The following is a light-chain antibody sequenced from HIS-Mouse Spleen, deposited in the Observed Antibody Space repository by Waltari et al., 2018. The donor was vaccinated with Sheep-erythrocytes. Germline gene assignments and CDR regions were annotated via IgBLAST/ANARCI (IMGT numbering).Light chain of an antibody. CDR1: ALQKKY. J-gene: IGLJ3*02. CDR3: YSTDSSGNHWV. Sequence: SYELTQPPSVSVSPGQTARITCSGDALQKKYAYWYQQKSGQAPVLVIYEDSKRPSGSPERFSGSTSGTMATLTISGAQVEDEADYYCYSTDSSGNHWVFGGGTKLTVL. CDR2: EDS. V-gene: IGLV3-10*01.